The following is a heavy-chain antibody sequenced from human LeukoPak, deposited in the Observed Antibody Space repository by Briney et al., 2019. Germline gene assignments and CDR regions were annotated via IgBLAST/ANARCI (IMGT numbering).Heavy chain of an antibody. J-gene: IGHJ6*02. V-gene: IGHV3-74*01. CDR1: GFSFSSYC. Sequence: GGALRLSCGASGFSFSSYCMHWVRHAPGKGLVWVSFINNDGSGTNYADSVKGRSTISRDNAKNTLYLQMTSLGAEDTAVYYCVRGGFGHAMDVWGQGTTVTVSS. CDR2: INNDGSGT. D-gene: IGHD3-10*01. CDR3: VRGGFGHAMDV.